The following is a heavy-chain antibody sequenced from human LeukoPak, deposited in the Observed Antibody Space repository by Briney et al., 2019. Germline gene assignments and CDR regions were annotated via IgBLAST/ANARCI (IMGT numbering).Heavy chain of an antibody. J-gene: IGHJ3*02. CDR1: GFSFSTYA. Sequence: PGGSLRLSCAASGFSFSTYAMHWVRQAPGKGLEWVSDISSSSSTIDYTDFVKGRFTISRDTAKNSLYLQMNSLRVEDTAVYYCARGLGSGWRAFDIWGQGTMVTVSS. D-gene: IGHD6-25*01. V-gene: IGHV3-48*01. CDR2: ISSSSSTI. CDR3: ARGLGSGWRAFDI.